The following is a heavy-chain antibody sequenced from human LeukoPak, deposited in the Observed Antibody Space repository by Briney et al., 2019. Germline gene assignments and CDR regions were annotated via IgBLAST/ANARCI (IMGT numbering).Heavy chain of an antibody. J-gene: IGHJ3*02. Sequence: PSETLSLTCTVSGGSISSYYWSWIRQPPGKGLEWIGYIYTSGSTNYNPSLKSRVTISVETSKNQFSLKLSSVTAADTAVYYCARQSPHAFDIWGQGTMVTVSS. V-gene: IGHV4-4*09. CDR3: ARQSPHAFDI. CDR2: IYTSGST. CDR1: GGSISSYY.